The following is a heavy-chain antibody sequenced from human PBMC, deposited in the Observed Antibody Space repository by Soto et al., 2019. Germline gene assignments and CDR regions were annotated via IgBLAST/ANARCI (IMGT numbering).Heavy chain of an antibody. V-gene: IGHV4-34*01. CDR1: GGSFSGYY. J-gene: IGHJ5*02. CDR3: ARGLGYSSSWYVDRYKRFDP. D-gene: IGHD6-13*01. Sequence: PSETLSLTCAVYGGSFSGYYWSWIRQPPGKGLEWIGEINHSGSTNYNPSLKSRVTISVDTSKNQFSLKLSSVTAADTAVYYCARGLGYSSSWYVDRYKRFDPWGQGTLVTVSS. CDR2: INHSGST.